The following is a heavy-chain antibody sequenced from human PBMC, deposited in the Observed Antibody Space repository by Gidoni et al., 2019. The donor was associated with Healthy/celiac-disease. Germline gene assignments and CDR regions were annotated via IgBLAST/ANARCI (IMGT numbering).Heavy chain of an antibody. J-gene: IGHJ6*02. D-gene: IGHD6-19*01. Sequence: QVQLVESGGGVVQPGRSLRLSCAASGFTFSSYGMHWVRQAPGKGLEWVAVISYDGSNKYYADSVKGRFTISRDNSKNTLYLQMNSLRAEDTAVYYCAKVFLPLRSWLVTNYYYYGMDVWGQGTTVTVSS. CDR2: ISYDGSNK. CDR3: AKVFLPLRSWLVTNYYYYGMDV. CDR1: GFTFSSYG. V-gene: IGHV3-30*18.